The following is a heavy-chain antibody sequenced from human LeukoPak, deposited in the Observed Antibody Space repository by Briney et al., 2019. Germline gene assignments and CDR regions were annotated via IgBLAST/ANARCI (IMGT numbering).Heavy chain of an antibody. CDR2: IYPGDSHT. J-gene: IGHJ5*02. Sequence: KYGESLKISCKGSGYSFTNYWIGWVRQMPGKGLEWMGIIYPGDSHTIYSPSFQGQVTISADRSITTAYLQWSSLKASDTAMYYCARSYGTGGYDGFKEYWFDPWGQGTLVTVSS. D-gene: IGHD5-12*01. CDR3: ARSYGTGGYDGFKEYWFDP. CDR1: GYSFTNYW. V-gene: IGHV5-51*01.